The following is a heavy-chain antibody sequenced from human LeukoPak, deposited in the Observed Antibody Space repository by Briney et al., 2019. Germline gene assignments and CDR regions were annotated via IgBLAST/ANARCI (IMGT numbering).Heavy chain of an antibody. J-gene: IGHJ2*01. Sequence: PGGSLRLSCAASGFTFSNAWMSWVRQAPGKGLEWVGRIKSKTDGGTTDYAAPVKGRFTISRDDSKNTLYLQMNSLKTEDTAVYYCTMQYCSSTNCYVPSAWYFDLWGRGTLVTVSS. CDR3: TMQYCSSTNCYVPSAWYFDL. CDR2: IKSKTDGGTT. D-gene: IGHD2-2*01. CDR1: GFTFSNAW. V-gene: IGHV3-15*01.